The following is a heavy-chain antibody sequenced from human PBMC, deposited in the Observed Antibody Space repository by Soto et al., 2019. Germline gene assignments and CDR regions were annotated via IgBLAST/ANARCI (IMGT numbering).Heavy chain of an antibody. D-gene: IGHD1-20*01. V-gene: IGHV4-4*07. CDR3: AREITENWFDP. CDR1: GGSISTFY. J-gene: IGHJ5*02. CDR2: TSPTGTT. Sequence: QVQLQESGPGLVKHSETLSLTCTVSGGSISTFYCTWIRHVAGKGLEWVGRTSPTGTTNYNPSLKSRVTVSLDTSKNQFSLKMSSVTAADTAVYDCAREITENWFDPWGQGTLVAVSS.